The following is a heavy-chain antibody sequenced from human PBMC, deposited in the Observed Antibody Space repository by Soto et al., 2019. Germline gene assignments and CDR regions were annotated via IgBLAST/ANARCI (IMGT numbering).Heavy chain of an antibody. Sequence: QVQLVQSGAEVRKPGSSVKVSCKASGGTFSRHAISWVRQAPGQGLEWMGGIIPIFGTANHAQKFQGRVTTIADESTSTGSMALSSLRSENTAMYYCARGWGYDSNDYYYAYWGQGTPVIVSS. CDR3: ARGWGYDSNDYYYAY. V-gene: IGHV1-69*01. CDR1: GGTFSRHA. J-gene: IGHJ4*02. D-gene: IGHD3-22*01. CDR2: IIPIFGTA.